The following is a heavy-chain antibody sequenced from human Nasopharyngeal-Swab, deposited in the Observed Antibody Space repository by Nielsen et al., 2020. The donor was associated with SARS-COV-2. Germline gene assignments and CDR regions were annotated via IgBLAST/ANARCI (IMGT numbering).Heavy chain of an antibody. CDR3: ARGRGYDILTGYYPDYNWFDP. CDR2: IIPIFGTA. CDR1: GCTFSSYA. J-gene: IGHJ5*02. D-gene: IGHD3-9*01. Sequence: SVKVSCKASGCTFSSYAISWVRQAPGQGLEWMGGIIPIFGTANYAQKFQGRVTITADESTSTAYMELSSLRSEDTAVYYCARGRGYDILTGYYPDYNWFDPWGQGTLVTVSS. V-gene: IGHV1-69*13.